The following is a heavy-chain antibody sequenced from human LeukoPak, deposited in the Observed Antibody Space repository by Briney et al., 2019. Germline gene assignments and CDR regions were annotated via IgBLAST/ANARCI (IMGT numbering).Heavy chain of an antibody. J-gene: IGHJ4*02. D-gene: IGHD3-22*01. V-gene: IGHV3-9*01. Sequence: GGSLRLSCAASGFTFDDYAMHWVRQAPGKGLEWVSGISWNSGSIGYADSVKGRFTISRDNAKNSLYLQMNSLRAEDTAVYYCARNYYDSSGYYLWAFDYWGQGTLVTVSS. CDR3: ARNYYDSSGYYLWAFDY. CDR2: ISWNSGSI. CDR1: GFTFDDYA.